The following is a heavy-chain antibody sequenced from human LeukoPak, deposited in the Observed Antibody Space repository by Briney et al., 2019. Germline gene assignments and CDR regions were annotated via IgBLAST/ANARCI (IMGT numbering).Heavy chain of an antibody. CDR2: ISAYNGNT. D-gene: IGHD3-10*01. CDR3: ARDVFLCFGESLSPPTYYYYGMDV. CDR1: GYTFTSYG. V-gene: IGHV1-18*01. Sequence: ASVKVSCKASGYTFTSYGISWVRQAPGQGLEWMGWISAYNGNTNYAQKLQGRVTMTTDTSTSTGYMELRSLRSDDTAVYYCARDVFLCFGESLSPPTYYYYGMDVWGQGTTVTVSS. J-gene: IGHJ6*02.